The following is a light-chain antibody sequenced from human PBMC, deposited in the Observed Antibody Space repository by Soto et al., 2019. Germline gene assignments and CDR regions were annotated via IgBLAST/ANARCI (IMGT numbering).Light chain of an antibody. CDR1: SSNIGSNY. Sequence: QSALTQPPSASATPGQSVTISCSGSSSNIGSNYVYWYQQVPGTAPKLLIYNTNQRPSGVPDRFSGSRSGTSASLAISGLRSEDESDYYCAAWDDSLSGVVFGGGTKLTVL. CDR2: NTN. CDR3: AAWDDSLSGVV. J-gene: IGLJ2*01. V-gene: IGLV1-47*02.